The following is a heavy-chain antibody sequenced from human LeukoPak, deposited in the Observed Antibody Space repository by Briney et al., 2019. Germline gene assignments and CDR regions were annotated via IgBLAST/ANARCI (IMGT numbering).Heavy chain of an antibody. CDR2: IYYSGST. V-gene: IGHV4-59*08. D-gene: IGHD5-24*01. CDR1: GGSISSYY. J-gene: IGHJ5*02. CDR3: ARRLRGGDGYLNWFDP. Sequence: SETLSLTCTVSGGSISSYYWSWIRQPPGKGLEWIGYIYYSGSTYYNPSLKSRVTISVDTSKNQFSLKLTSVTAADTAVYYCARRLRGGDGYLNWFDPWGQGALVTVSS.